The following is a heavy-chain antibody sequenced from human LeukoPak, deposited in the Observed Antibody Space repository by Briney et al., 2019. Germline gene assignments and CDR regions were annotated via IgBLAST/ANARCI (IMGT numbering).Heavy chain of an antibody. CDR1: GFTSSSYA. CDR3: ARESQYGVYDY. CDR2: VSGSGDRM. V-gene: IGHV3-23*01. D-gene: IGHD2-8*01. Sequence: PGGSLRLSCAASGFTSSSYALNWVRQAPGKGLEWVATVSGSGDRMYHADSVKGRFTISRDNSKNTIYLQMNSLRAEDTAVYYCARESQYGVYDYWGQGTLVTVSS. J-gene: IGHJ4*02.